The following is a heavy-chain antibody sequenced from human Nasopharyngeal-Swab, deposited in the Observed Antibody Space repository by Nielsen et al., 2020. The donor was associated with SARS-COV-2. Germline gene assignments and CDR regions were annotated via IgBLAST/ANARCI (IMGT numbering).Heavy chain of an antibody. CDR1: GFTFSSYG. CDR3: AKDEPYYDSSGYNYYYYYYMDV. CDR2: ISGSGGST. V-gene: IGHV3-23*01. Sequence: GESLKISCAASGFTFSSYGMHWVRQAPGKGLEWVSAISGSGGSTYYADSVKGRFTISRDNSKNTLYLQMNSLRAEDTAVYYCAKDEPYYDSSGYNYYYYYYMDVWGKGTTVTVSS. J-gene: IGHJ6*03. D-gene: IGHD3-22*01.